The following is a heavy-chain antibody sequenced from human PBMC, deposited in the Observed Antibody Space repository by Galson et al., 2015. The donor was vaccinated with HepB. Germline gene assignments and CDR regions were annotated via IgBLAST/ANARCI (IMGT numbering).Heavy chain of an antibody. CDR1: GYTFTKYG. Sequence: SVKVSCKASGYTFTKYGISWVRQAPGQGLEWLGWVSTYSVKTNYAQKFQNRITMTTDTSTNTAYMELRSLTPDDTAIYFCARDWATAARVDCFDPWGQGTLVPVSS. V-gene: IGHV1-18*01. CDR3: ARDWATAARVDCFDP. CDR2: VSTYSVKT. D-gene: IGHD6-6*01. J-gene: IGHJ5*02.